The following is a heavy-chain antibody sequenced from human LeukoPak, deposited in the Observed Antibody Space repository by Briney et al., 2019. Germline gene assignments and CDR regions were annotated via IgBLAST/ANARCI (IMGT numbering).Heavy chain of an antibody. CDR1: GFTFSSYA. V-gene: IGHV3-23*01. CDR2: ISGSGGST. CDR3: AKGPRITIFGVADSTGWFDP. D-gene: IGHD3-3*01. Sequence: PGGSLRLSCAASGFTFSSYAMSWVRQAPGKGLEWVSAISGSGGSTYYADSVKGRFTISRDNSKNTLYLQMNSLRAEDTAVYYCAKGPRITIFGVADSTGWFDPWGQGTLVTVSS. J-gene: IGHJ5*02.